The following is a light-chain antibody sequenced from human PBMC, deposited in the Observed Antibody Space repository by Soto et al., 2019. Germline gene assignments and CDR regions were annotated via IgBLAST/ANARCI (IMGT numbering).Light chain of an antibody. CDR1: SSNIGSNY. CDR3: RAWDDSLSGVV. Sequence: QSVLTQPPSASGTPGQRVTISCSGSSSNIGSNYVYWYQQLPGTAPKLLIYRNNQRPSGVPDRFSGSKSGTSASLAISGLRYEDEADYYCRAWDDSLSGVVFGGGTKLTVL. CDR2: RNN. J-gene: IGLJ2*01. V-gene: IGLV1-47*01.